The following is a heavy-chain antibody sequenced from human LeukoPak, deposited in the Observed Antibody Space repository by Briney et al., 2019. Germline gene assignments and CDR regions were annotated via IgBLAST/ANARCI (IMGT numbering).Heavy chain of an antibody. J-gene: IGHJ4*02. CDR1: GFTFSDYY. CDR2: ISSSGSTI. V-gene: IGHV3-11*04. Sequence: GGSLRLSCAASGFTFSDYYMSWIRQAPGKGLEWVSYISSSGSTIYYADSVKGRFTISRDNSKNTLYLQMNSLRAEDTAVYYCAKDLNIVLMVYAIGADYWGQGTLVTVSS. CDR3: AKDLNIVLMVYAIGADY. D-gene: IGHD2-8*01.